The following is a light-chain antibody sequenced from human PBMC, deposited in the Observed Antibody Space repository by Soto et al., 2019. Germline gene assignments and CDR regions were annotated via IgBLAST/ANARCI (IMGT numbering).Light chain of an antibody. CDR3: AVWDDSLSGVV. J-gene: IGLJ3*02. V-gene: IGLV1-47*01. CDR1: TSNIGSNH. CDR2: RHD. Sequence: QSVLTQPPSASATPGQRVTVSCSGSTSNIGSNHVSWYQHLPGTAPKLLIYRHDLRPSGVPDRFSGSKSGTSASLAIRGLQSEDEAIYYCAVWDDSLSGVVFGGGTQLTVL.